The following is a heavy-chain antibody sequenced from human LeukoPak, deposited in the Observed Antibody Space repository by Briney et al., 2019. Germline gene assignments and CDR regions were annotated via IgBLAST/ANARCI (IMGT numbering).Heavy chain of an antibody. CDR1: GFTFSSYG. V-gene: IGHV3-23*01. CDR3: AKSRYSSEAFYYYYMDV. Sequence: GGSLRLSCAASGFTFSSYGMHWVRQAPGKGLEWVSAISGSGGSTYYADSVKGRFTISRDNSKNTLYLQMNGLRAEDTAVYYCAKSRYSSEAFYYYYMDVWGKGTTVTVSS. D-gene: IGHD6-25*01. CDR2: ISGSGGST. J-gene: IGHJ6*03.